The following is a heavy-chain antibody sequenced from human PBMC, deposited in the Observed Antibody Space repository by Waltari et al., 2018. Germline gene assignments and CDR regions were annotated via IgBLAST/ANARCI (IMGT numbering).Heavy chain of an antibody. J-gene: IGHJ1*01. V-gene: IGHV1-69*12. CDR2: IIPICGRA. CDR1: GGTFSSYA. Sequence: QVQLVQSGAEVKKPGSSVKVSCKASGGTFSSYAISWVRQAPGRGLEWRGGIIPICGRANNGHKFQGRVTIPADESTSTAYMELSSLRSEDTAVYYCAREVGVYHWNYEWRYFQHWGQGTLVTVSS. CDR3: AREVGVYHWNYEWRYFQH. D-gene: IGHD1-7*01.